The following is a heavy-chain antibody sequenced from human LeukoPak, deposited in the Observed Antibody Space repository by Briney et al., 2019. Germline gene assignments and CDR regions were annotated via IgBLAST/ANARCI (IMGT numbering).Heavy chain of an antibody. Sequence: KTSETLSLTCTVSGVSISSYYWSWIRQPPGKGLEYIGYISYSGSNNYNPSLKSRITISVDTSKNQFSLKLSSVTAADTAVYYCASRNGSYYPYDAFDIWGQGTLVTVSS. CDR3: ASRNGSYYPYDAFDI. V-gene: IGHV4-59*13. J-gene: IGHJ3*02. CDR2: ISYSGSN. D-gene: IGHD1-26*01. CDR1: GVSISSYY.